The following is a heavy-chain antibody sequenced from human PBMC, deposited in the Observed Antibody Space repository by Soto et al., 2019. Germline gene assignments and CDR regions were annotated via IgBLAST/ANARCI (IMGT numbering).Heavy chain of an antibody. J-gene: IGHJ5*02. CDR2: TYYRSKWYN. D-gene: IGHD6-6*01. Sequence: SQTLSLPCVISGDSVSSNSAAWNWIRQSPSRGLEWLGRTYYRSKWYNDYAVSVKSRITINPDTSKNQFSLQLNSVTPEDTAGYYCARVLYSSSSGGFGPWGQGTLVTVSS. CDR3: ARVLYSSSSGGFGP. CDR1: GDSVSSNSAA. V-gene: IGHV6-1*01.